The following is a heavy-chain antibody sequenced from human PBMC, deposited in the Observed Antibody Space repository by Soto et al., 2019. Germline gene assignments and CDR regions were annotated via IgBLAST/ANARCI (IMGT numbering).Heavy chain of an antibody. Sequence: PGGSLRLSCAASGYTFSDTAIHWVRQAPGKGLEWVSAISGSGASTYYADSVKGRFTISRDNSKNTLYLQMNSLRAEDTAVYYCAHFDWFIDYWGQGTLVTVSS. CDR2: ISGSGAST. D-gene: IGHD3-9*01. CDR3: AHFDWFIDY. J-gene: IGHJ4*02. V-gene: IGHV3-23*01. CDR1: GYTFSDTA.